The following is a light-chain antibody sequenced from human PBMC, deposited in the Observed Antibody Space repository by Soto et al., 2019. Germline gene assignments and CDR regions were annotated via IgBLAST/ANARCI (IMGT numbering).Light chain of an antibody. Sequence: QSVLTQPPSASGTPGQRVTITYSGSNSNIGTNSMNWYQQLPGTAPKLLIHSNNQRPSGVPDRFSGSKSGTSASLAFSGLQSEDEADYYCAAWDGSLNGWVFGGGTQLTVL. J-gene: IGLJ3*02. CDR1: NSNIGTNS. V-gene: IGLV1-44*01. CDR3: AAWDGSLNGWV. CDR2: SNN.